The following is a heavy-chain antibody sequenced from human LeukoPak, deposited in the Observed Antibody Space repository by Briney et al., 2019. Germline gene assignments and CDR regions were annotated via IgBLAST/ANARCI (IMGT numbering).Heavy chain of an antibody. D-gene: IGHD6-19*01. V-gene: IGHV4-39*01. CDR2: IYYSGST. J-gene: IGHJ4*02. Sequence: SETLSLTCTVSGGSISSSSYYWGWIRQPPGKGLEWIGSIYYSGSTYYNPSLKSRVTISVDTSKNQFSLKLSSVTAADTAVYYCASGWYNGFDYWGQGTLVTVSS. CDR3: ASGWYNGFDY. CDR1: GGSISSSSYY.